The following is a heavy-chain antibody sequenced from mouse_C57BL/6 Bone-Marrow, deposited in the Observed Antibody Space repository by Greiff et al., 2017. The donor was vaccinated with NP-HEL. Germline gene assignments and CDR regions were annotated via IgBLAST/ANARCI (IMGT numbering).Heavy chain of an antibody. CDR3: ARGAY. V-gene: IGHV1-80*01. CDR1: GYEFSNYW. J-gene: IGHJ3*01. Sequence: QVQLQQSGAELVKSGASVQISCKASGYEFSNYWMNWVKQRPGKGLEWIGQLYPGDGDTNSNGKFKDKATLTADKSSRTAYMQLSRLASEESAVYFCARGAYWGQGTLVTVSA. CDR2: LYPGDGDT.